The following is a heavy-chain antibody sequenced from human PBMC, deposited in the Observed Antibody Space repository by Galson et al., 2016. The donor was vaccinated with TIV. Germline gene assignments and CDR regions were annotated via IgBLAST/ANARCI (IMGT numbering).Heavy chain of an antibody. CDR1: GFTFNSYR. D-gene: IGHD5-12*01. Sequence: SLRLSCATSGFTFNSYRLHWVRQAPGRGLEWVAVISYDGTDYADSAKGRFIISRDKSKNTLFLQMNSLRAEDTALYFCARDRSGYDLDYWGQGTLVTVSS. CDR2: ISYDGT. CDR3: ARDRSGYDLDY. V-gene: IGHV3-30*04. J-gene: IGHJ4*02.